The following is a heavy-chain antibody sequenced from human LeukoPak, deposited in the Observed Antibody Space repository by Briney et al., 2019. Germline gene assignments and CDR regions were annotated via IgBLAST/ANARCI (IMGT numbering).Heavy chain of an antibody. CDR2: IYYSGST. CDR1: GGSISSSSYY. D-gene: IGHD3-10*01. Sequence: PSETLSLTCTVSGGSISSSSYYWGWIRQPPGKGLEWIGSIYYSGSTYYNPSLKSRVTISVDTSKNQFSLKLSSVTAADTAVYYCARHYRGVNGYNWFDPWGQGTLVTVSS. CDR3: ARHYRGVNGYNWFDP. V-gene: IGHV4-39*01. J-gene: IGHJ5*02.